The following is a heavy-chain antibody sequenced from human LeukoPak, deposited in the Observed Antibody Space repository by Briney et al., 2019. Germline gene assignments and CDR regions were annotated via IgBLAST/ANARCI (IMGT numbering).Heavy chain of an antibody. D-gene: IGHD3-10*01. CDR3: ARFLWFGELLN. J-gene: IGHJ4*02. Sequence: GRSLRLSCAASGFTFSSYAMHWVRQAPGKGLEWVAVISYDGSNKYYADSVKGRFTISRDNAKNSLYLQMNSLRAEDTAVYYCARFLWFGELLNWGQGTLVTVSS. CDR1: GFTFSSYA. CDR2: ISYDGSNK. V-gene: IGHV3-30-3*01.